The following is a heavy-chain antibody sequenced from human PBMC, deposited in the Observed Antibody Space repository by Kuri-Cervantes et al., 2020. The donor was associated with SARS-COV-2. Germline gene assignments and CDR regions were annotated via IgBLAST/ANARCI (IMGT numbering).Heavy chain of an antibody. D-gene: IGHD4-23*01. CDR1: GGTFSSYA. V-gene: IGHV1-69*13. J-gene: IGHJ2*01. CDR2: IILIFGTA. CDR3: ARGGWTTVVTPLYKSNWYFDL. Sequence: SVKVSCKASGGTFSSYAISWVRQAPGQGLEWMGGIILIFGTANYAQKFQGRVTITADESTSTAYMELSSLRSEDTAVYYCARGGWTTVVTPLYKSNWYFDLWGRGTLVTVSS.